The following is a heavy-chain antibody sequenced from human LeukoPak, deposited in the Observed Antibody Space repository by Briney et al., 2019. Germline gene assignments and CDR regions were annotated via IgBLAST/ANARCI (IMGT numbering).Heavy chain of an antibody. V-gene: IGHV5-51*01. J-gene: IGHJ3*02. D-gene: IGHD6-13*01. Sequence: GESLKNSCKGSGYSFTSYWIGWVRQMPGKGLEWMGIIYPGDSDTRYSPSFEGQVTISADKSTSTAYLQRSSLKASDTAMYYCARRVYSVEAFDIWGQGTMVTVSS. CDR1: GYSFTSYW. CDR2: IYPGDSDT. CDR3: ARRVYSVEAFDI.